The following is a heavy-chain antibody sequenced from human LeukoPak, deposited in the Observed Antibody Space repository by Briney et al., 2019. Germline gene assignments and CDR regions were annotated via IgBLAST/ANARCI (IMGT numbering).Heavy chain of an antibody. Sequence: ASVKVSCKVSGYTLTELSMHWMRQAPGKGLEWMGGFDPEDGETIYAQKFQGRVTMTEDTSTDTAYMELSSLRSEDTAVYYCATSYYDSSGYSYWGQGTLVTVSS. V-gene: IGHV1-24*01. CDR1: GYTLTELS. D-gene: IGHD3-22*01. J-gene: IGHJ4*02. CDR3: ATSYYDSSGYSY. CDR2: FDPEDGET.